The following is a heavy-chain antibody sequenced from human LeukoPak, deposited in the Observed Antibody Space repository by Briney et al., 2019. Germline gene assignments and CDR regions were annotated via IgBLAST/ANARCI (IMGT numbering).Heavy chain of an antibody. CDR2: ISYDGSNK. J-gene: IGHJ4*02. Sequence: GGSLRLSCAASGFTFSSYAMHWVRQAPGKGLEWVAVISYDGSNKYYADSVKGRFTISRDDARNSLSLQMNSLRAEDTAVYYCARKFGYWGQGTLVTVSS. CDR3: ARKFGY. V-gene: IGHV3-30-3*01. CDR1: GFTFSSYA.